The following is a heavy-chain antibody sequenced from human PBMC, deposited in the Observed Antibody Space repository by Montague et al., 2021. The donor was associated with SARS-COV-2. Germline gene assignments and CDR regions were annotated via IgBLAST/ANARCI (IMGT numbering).Heavy chain of an antibody. CDR3: ARQNRGLWFGEWLFDY. D-gene: IGHD3-10*01. J-gene: IGHJ4*02. V-gene: IGHV4-39*01. CDR2: IFYSGNS. Sequence: SETLSLTCTVSGGSISNIGYYWGWIRQPPGKGLEWIGSIFYSGNSYYNPSLKSRVSISVATSRSQFSLEVNSVTAADTAVYYCARQNRGLWFGEWLFDYWGQGVLVTVSS. CDR1: GGSISNIGYY.